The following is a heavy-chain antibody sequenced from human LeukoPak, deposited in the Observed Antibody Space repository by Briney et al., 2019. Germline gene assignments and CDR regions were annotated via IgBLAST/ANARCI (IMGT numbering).Heavy chain of an antibody. CDR1: GFPFSSYW. V-gene: IGHV3-7*04. J-gene: IGHJ4*02. CDR3: TRVGYIDEGIDY. D-gene: IGHD5-24*01. CDR2: TKQDGSKK. Sequence: GGSLRLSCVASGFPFSSYWMTWVRQAPGKGLEWVANTKQDGSKKSYVDSVRGRFTISRDNAKNSLYLQMNSLRAEDTAIYYCTRVGYIDEGIDYWGQGTLVTVSS.